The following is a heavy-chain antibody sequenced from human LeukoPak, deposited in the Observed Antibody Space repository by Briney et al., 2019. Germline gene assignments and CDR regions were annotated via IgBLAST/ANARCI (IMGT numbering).Heavy chain of an antibody. CDR2: IYTSGST. Sequence: PSETLSLTCTVSGGSISSGSYYWSWIRQPAGKGLEWIGRIYTSGSTNYNPSLKSRVTISVDTSKNQFSLKLSSVTAADTAVYYCARDRLDCSSTSCYRVFDYWCQGSLVTVSS. CDR1: GGSISSGSYY. CDR3: ARDRLDCSSTSCYRVFDY. D-gene: IGHD2-2*01. V-gene: IGHV4-61*02. J-gene: IGHJ4*02.